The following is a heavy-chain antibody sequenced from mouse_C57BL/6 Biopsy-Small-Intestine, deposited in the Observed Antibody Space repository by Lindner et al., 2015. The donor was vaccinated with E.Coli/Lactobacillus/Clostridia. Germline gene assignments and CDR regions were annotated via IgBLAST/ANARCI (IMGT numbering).Heavy chain of an antibody. J-gene: IGHJ2*01. CDR1: GYTFTDYY. CDR2: IYPNTGTN. Sequence: VQLQESGPELVKPGASVKMSCKASGYTFTDYYLHWVKQSHGKSFEWIGYIYPNTGTNGYNQKFKGKATLTADKSSSTAYMQLSSLTSEDSAVYFCAREGNGGDYWGQGTTLTVSS. D-gene: IGHD2-1*01. CDR3: AREGNGGDY. V-gene: IGHV1-34*01.